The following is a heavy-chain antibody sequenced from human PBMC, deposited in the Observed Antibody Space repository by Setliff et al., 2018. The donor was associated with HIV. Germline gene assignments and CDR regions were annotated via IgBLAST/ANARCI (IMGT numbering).Heavy chain of an antibody. Sequence: ASVKVSCKASGGTFSSYAISWVRQAPGQGLEWMGWINPNSGGTNYAQKFQGRVTMTRDTSISTAHMELSRLTSDDTAVYYCARHPHRYTYGSDYWGQGTLVTVSS. V-gene: IGHV1-2*02. J-gene: IGHJ4*02. D-gene: IGHD5-18*01. CDR3: ARHPHRYTYGSDY. CDR2: INPNSGGT. CDR1: GGTFSSYA.